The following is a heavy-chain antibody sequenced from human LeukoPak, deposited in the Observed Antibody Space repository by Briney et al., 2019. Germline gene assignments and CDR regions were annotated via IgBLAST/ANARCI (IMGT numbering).Heavy chain of an antibody. D-gene: IGHD5-12*01. J-gene: IGHJ6*03. CDR2: ISSSSSYI. V-gene: IGHV3-21*01. CDR3: ARDGATFSGYDWYYYMDV. CDR1: GFTFSSYS. Sequence: PGGSLRLSCAASGFTFSSYSMNWVRQAPGKGLEWVSSISSSSSYIYYADSVKGRFTISRDNAKNSLYLQMNSLRAEDTAAYYCARDGATFSGYDWYYYMDVWGKGTTVTVS.